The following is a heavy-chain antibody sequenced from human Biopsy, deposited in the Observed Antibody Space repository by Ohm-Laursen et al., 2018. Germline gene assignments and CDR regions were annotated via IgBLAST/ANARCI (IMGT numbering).Heavy chain of an antibody. Sequence: TQTLTLIGSFSGLSLSTSGEGVGWIRQPPGKALEWLALFYWNDDKHYSPSLKSRLTVTKDTSKNQVVLTMTNMDPVDTATYYCARNYYNDPIGYWGRGTLVIVSS. CDR1: GLSLSTSGEG. D-gene: IGHD1-26*01. V-gene: IGHV2-5*01. CDR2: FYWNDDK. J-gene: IGHJ4*02. CDR3: ARNYYNDPIGY.